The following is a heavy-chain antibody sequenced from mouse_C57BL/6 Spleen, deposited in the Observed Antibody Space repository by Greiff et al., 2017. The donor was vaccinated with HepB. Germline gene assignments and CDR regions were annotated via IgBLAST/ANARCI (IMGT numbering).Heavy chain of an antibody. V-gene: IGHV1-80*01. CDR2: IYPGDGDT. CDR1: GYAFSSYW. J-gene: IGHJ2*01. CDR3: ASGYYYGSSPY. D-gene: IGHD1-1*01. Sequence: VQLQQSGAELVKPGASVKISCKASGYAFSSYWMNWVKQRPGKGLEWIGQIYPGDGDTNYNGKFKGKATLTADKSSSTAYMQLSSLTSEDSAVYFCASGYYYGSSPYWGQGTTLTVSS.